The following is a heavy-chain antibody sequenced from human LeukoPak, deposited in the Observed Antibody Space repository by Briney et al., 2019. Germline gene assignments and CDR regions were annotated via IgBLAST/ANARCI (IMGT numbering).Heavy chain of an antibody. CDR1: SGSIDNEH. Sequence: PSETLSLTCSVSSGSIDNEHWCWVRQPPGKGLEWIGHTLYGGSNKFNPSLKSRVTISVDRSKNQFSLTLISVTAADTAVYYCVSLLFGGAGRGNWAQGSLVTVSS. CDR3: VSLLFGGAGRGN. D-gene: IGHD3-3*01. J-gene: IGHJ4*02. V-gene: IGHV4-59*12. CDR2: TLYGGSN.